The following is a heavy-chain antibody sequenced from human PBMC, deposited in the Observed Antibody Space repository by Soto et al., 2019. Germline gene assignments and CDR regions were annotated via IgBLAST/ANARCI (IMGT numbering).Heavy chain of an antibody. Sequence: SETLSLTCAVYGGSFSGYSWSWIRQPPGKGLEWIGEIDHSGSTNYNPSLKSRVTISADTSKNQFSLKLSSVTAADTAVYYCTPYYFSYGMDAWGQGPPSTVSS. CDR3: TPYYFSYGMDA. J-gene: IGHJ6*02. D-gene: IGHD3-22*01. CDR1: GGSFSGYS. V-gene: IGHV4-34*01. CDR2: IDHSGST.